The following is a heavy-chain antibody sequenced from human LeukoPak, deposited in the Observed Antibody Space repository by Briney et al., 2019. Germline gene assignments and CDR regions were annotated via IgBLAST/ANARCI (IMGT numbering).Heavy chain of an antibody. D-gene: IGHD3-10*01. CDR1: GFTFSTYT. Sequence: GGSLRLSCAASGFTFSTYTMNWVRQAPGKGLEWVSSISSSPNFIYYADSVKGRFTISRDNAKNSLYLQMNSLRAGDTAVYYCARAGRGWFGELYYFDYWGQGTLVTVSS. CDR3: ARAGRGWFGELYYFDY. V-gene: IGHV3-21*01. CDR2: ISSSPNFI. J-gene: IGHJ4*02.